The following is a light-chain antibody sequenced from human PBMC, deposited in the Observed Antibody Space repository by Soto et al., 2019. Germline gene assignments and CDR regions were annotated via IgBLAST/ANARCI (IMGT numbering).Light chain of an antibody. CDR2: SNN. V-gene: IGLV1-44*01. J-gene: IGLJ3*02. CDR1: SSNIRRNT. CDR3: QSYDNSLSGSRV. Sequence: QSVVTQPPSASGTPGQRVTISCSGSSSNIRRNTVNWYQQVPGTAPKLLIYSNNQRPSGVPDRFSGSKSGTSASLAISGLQSEDEANYYCQSYDNSLSGSRVFGGGTKLTVL.